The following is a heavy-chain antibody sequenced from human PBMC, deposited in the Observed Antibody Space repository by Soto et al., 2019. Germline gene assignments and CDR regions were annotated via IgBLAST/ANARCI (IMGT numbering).Heavy chain of an antibody. Sequence: QVQLQESGPGLVKPSETLSLTCTVSGGSISSYYWSWIRQPPGKGLEWIGYIYYSGSTNYNPSLKSRVTIXXDXSXXQFSLKLSSVTAADTAVYYCARMRDFWSRLSGMDVWGQGTTVTVSS. CDR2: IYYSGST. CDR3: ARMRDFWSRLSGMDV. J-gene: IGHJ6*02. D-gene: IGHD3-3*01. V-gene: IGHV4-59*01. CDR1: GGSISSYY.